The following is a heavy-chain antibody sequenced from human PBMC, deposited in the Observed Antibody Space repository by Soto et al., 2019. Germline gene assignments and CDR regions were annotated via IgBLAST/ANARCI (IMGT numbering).Heavy chain of an antibody. J-gene: IGHJ4*02. Sequence: QSRGSLRVSCPASVFTFSSYAMSWVRQAPGKGLEWVSAISGSGGSTYYADSVKGRFTISRDNSKNTLYLQMNSLRAEDTAVYYCAKRSSWLFDYWGQGTLVTVSS. CDR1: VFTFSSYA. D-gene: IGHD5-12*01. CDR3: AKRSSWLFDY. CDR2: ISGSGGST. V-gene: IGHV3-23*01.